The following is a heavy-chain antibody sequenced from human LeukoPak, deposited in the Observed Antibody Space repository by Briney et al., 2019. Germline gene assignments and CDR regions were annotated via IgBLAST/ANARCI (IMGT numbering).Heavy chain of an antibody. CDR2: INSDGSSA. CDR1: GFTFSSYW. J-gene: IGHJ4*02. Sequence: GGSLRLSCAASGFTFSSYWMHWVRQAPGKGLVWVSRINSDGSSASYADSAKGRFTISRDNAKNSLYLQMNSLRAEDTALYHCARGIAAAGSYDYWGQGTLVTVSS. D-gene: IGHD6-13*01. CDR3: ARGIAAAGSYDY. V-gene: IGHV3-74*01.